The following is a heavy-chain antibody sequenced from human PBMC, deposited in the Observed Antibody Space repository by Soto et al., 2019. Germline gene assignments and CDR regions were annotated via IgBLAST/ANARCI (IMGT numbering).Heavy chain of an antibody. D-gene: IGHD6-19*01. CDR3: ARERAGRANDD. CDR1: GYTFTRSG. CDR2: ISTYNGDT. J-gene: IGHJ4*02. V-gene: IGHV1-18*01. Sequence: GASVKVSCKASGYTFTRSGISWVRQAPGQGLEWMGWISTYNGDTNYAQTFQGRVTMTTDTSTSTVHMEVRSLRSDDTAVYYCARERAGRANDDWGQGTLVTVSS.